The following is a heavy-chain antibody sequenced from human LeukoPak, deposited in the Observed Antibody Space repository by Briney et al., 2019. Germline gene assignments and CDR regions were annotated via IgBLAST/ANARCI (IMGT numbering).Heavy chain of an antibody. J-gene: IGHJ4*02. CDR1: GFTFSNFG. V-gene: IGHV3-30-3*01. D-gene: IGHD5-24*01. CDR2: ISYDGSNK. Sequence: PGRSLRLSCAASGFTFSNFGMYWDRQAPGKGLEWVAVISYDGSNKYHADSVKGQFTISRDNSKNTLSLQMNSLRLEDTAVYYCARDKYGYNTPIDYWGQGTLVTVSS. CDR3: ARDKYGYNTPIDY.